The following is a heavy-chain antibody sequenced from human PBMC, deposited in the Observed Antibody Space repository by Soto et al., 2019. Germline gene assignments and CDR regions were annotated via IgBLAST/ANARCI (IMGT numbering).Heavy chain of an antibody. CDR2: ISSSGSTI. D-gene: IGHD2-2*01. V-gene: IGHV3-11*01. CDR1: GFTFSDYY. CDR3: ARWVVPAAIHWRGWFDP. J-gene: IGHJ5*02. Sequence: GGSLRLSCAASGFTFSDYYMSWIRQAPGKGLEWVSYISSSGSTIYYADSVKGRFTISRDNAKNSLYLQMNSLRAEDTAVYYCARWVVPAAIHWRGWFDPWGQGTLVTVSS.